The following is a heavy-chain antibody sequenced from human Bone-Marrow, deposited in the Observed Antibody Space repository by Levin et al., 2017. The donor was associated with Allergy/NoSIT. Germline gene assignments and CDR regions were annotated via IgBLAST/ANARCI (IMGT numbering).Heavy chain of an antibody. V-gene: IGHV3-73*01. Sequence: GESLKISCVASGFNFSDFPMHWVRQASGKGLEWVGRIRSKANSYATAYSESVQGRFTISRDDSKDTAYLQMNSLQTEDTAVYYCTNFQADYKDSWGQGTLVTVSS. CDR1: GFNFSDFP. J-gene: IGHJ4*02. CDR3: TNFQADYKDS. CDR2: IRSKANSYAT. D-gene: IGHD3-16*01.